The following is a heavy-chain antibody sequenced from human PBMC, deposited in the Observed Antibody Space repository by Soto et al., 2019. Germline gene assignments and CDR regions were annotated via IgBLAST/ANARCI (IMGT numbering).Heavy chain of an antibody. J-gene: IGHJ3*02. D-gene: IGHD2-15*01. Sequence: DVQLVESGGGLVQPGRSLRLSCAASGFTFDDYAMHWVRQAPGKGLEWVSGISWNSGSIGYADSVKGRFTISRDNAKNSLYLQMNSLRAEDTALYYCAKNYCSGGSCYWERFDDAFDIWGQGTMVTVSS. CDR2: ISWNSGSI. CDR3: AKNYCSGGSCYWERFDDAFDI. V-gene: IGHV3-9*01. CDR1: GFTFDDYA.